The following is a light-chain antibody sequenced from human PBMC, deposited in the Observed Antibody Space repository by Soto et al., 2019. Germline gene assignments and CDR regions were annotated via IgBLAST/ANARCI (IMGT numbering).Light chain of an antibody. CDR1: SSNIGAGYD. V-gene: IGLV1-40*01. CDR3: QSYDSSLSDPYV. Sequence: QSVLTQPPSVSGAPGQRVTISCTGSSSNIGAGYDVHWYQQLPGTAPKLLIYGNSNRPSGVPDRFSGSKSGTSASLAITGLQAEDEADYYCQSYDSSLSDPYVFGTGTKVIVL. CDR2: GNS. J-gene: IGLJ1*01.